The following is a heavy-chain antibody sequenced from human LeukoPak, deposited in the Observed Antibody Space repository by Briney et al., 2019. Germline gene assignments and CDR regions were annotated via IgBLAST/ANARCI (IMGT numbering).Heavy chain of an antibody. CDR1: GFTFSSYA. V-gene: IGHV3-23*01. Sequence: GGSLRLSCAASGFTFSSYAMSWVRQAPGKGLEWVSAISGSGGSTYYADSAKGRFTISRDNSKNTLYLQMNSLRAEDTAVYYCAKDPYSSAWFSRDWFDPWGQGTLVTVSS. J-gene: IGHJ5*02. CDR2: ISGSGGST. D-gene: IGHD6-13*01. CDR3: AKDPYSSAWFSRDWFDP.